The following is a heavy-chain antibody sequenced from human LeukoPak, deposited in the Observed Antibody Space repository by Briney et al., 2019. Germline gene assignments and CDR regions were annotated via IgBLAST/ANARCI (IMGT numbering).Heavy chain of an antibody. CDR3: ARDGTPIYSSGWVYMDV. CDR1: GGTFSSYA. V-gene: IGHV1-69*06. D-gene: IGHD6-25*01. CDR2: IIPIFGTA. Sequence: GASVKVSCKASGGTFSSYAISWVRQAPGQGLEWMGGIIPIFGTANYAQKFQGRVTITADKSTSTAYMELSSLRSEDTAVYYCARDGTPIYSSGWVYMDVWGKGTTVTISS. J-gene: IGHJ6*04.